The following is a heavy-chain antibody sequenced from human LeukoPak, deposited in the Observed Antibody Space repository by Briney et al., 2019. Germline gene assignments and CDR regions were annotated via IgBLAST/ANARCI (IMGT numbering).Heavy chain of an antibody. CDR2: IDPNSGGT. J-gene: IGHJ2*01. D-gene: IGHD3-10*01. Sequence: ASVKVXCKASGYXXTAHYIHWVRXXXGXXLEWMGWIDPNSGGTNYAQKFLGSVTMTGDTSINTXFMELSRLRSDDTAIYYCARGRGXTMVRGVITNYFDLWGRGSLVTVSS. CDR3: ARGRGXTMVRGVITNYFDL. V-gene: IGHV1-2*02. CDR1: GYXXTAHY.